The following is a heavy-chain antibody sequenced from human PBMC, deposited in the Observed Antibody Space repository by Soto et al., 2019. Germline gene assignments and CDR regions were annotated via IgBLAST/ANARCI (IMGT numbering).Heavy chain of an antibody. D-gene: IGHD3-3*01. CDR3: ARGRTYYDFWSGQSEHYYYYGMDV. V-gene: IGHV1-69*01. J-gene: IGHJ6*02. CDR2: IIPIFGTA. CDR1: GGTFSSYA. Sequence: QVQLVQSGAEVKKPGSSVKVSCKASGGTFSSYAISWVRQAPGQGLEWMGGIIPIFGTANYAQKFQGRVTINADESTSTAYMELSSLRSEDTAVYYCARGRTYYDFWSGQSEHYYYYGMDVWGQGTTVTVSS.